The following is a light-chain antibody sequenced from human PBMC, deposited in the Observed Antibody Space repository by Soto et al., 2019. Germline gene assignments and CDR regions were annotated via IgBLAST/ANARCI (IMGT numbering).Light chain of an antibody. Sequence: QSALTQPASVSGSPGQSITISCTGPSSDVGSYNLVSWYQQHPGKAPKLMIYEGSTRPSGVSNRFSGSKSGNTASLTISGLQAEDEADYYCCSYAGSSTDVVFGGGTKVTVL. V-gene: IGLV2-23*01. CDR3: CSYAGSSTDVV. CDR2: EGS. CDR1: SSDVGSYNL. J-gene: IGLJ2*01.